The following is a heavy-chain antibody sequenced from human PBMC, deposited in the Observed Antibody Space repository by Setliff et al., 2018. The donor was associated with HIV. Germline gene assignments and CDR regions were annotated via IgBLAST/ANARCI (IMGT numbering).Heavy chain of an antibody. CDR2: IIPMFGTA. J-gene: IGHJ4*02. Sequence: SVKVSCKASGGTFNNYAISWVRQAPGQGLEWMGGIIPMFGTANYAQKFHGRVTITADESTDTAYMELSSLGSEDTAVYYCALGYCSVGSCYSVDFDYWGQGTLVTVSS. CDR1: GGTFNNYA. V-gene: IGHV1-69*13. CDR3: ALGYCSVGSCYSVDFDY. D-gene: IGHD2-15*01.